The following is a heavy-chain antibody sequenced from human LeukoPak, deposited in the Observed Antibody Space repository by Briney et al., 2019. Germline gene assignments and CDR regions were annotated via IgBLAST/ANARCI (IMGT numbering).Heavy chain of an antibody. CDR3: ARLSGWFDY. CDR1: GFTVSSNY. J-gene: IGHJ4*02. D-gene: IGHD6-25*01. CDR2: IYAGGVT. V-gene: IGHV3-53*01. Sequence: GGSLRLSCSVSGFTVSSNYMSWVRQAPGKGLEWVSVIYAGGVTYYTDSVKGRFTISRDNSKNTLDLQMNTLRAEDTAVYYCARLSGWFDYWGQGILVTVSS.